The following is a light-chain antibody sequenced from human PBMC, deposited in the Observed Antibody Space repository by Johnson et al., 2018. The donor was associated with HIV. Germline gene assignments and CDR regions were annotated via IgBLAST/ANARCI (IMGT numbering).Light chain of an antibody. Sequence: HSVLTQPPSVSAAPGQKVDISCSGSSSNIGGDYVSWYQQLPGTAPKLLIDDNDNRPSGIPDRFFGSTSGTSATLDINGLQHGDEGYYSCGTWDSTLSAGGVFGTGTKVTVL. V-gene: IGLV1-51*01. CDR1: SSNIGGDY. CDR2: DND. CDR3: GTWDSTLSAGGV. J-gene: IGLJ1*01.